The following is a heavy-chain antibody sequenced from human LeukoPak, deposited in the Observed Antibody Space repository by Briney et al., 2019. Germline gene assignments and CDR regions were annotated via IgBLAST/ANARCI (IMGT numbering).Heavy chain of an antibody. Sequence: GTSLRLSCAASGFTFTTHAMHWVRQAPGKGLEWVALISYDGSIKYHADSVKGRFTISRDNSKNTLYLQMNSLRTEDTAIYYCARGRGQGVTGYLDYWGQGTLVTVSS. V-gene: IGHV3-30-3*01. CDR2: ISYDGSIK. CDR1: GFTFTTHA. CDR3: ARGRGQGVTGYLDY. J-gene: IGHJ4*02. D-gene: IGHD2-21*02.